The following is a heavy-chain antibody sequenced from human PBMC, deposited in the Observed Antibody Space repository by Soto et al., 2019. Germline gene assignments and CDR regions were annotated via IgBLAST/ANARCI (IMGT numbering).Heavy chain of an antibody. V-gene: IGHV1-2*04. D-gene: IGHD1-26*01. CDR2: INPNSGGT. CDR1: GYTFTGYY. J-gene: IGHJ4*02. CDR3: ARDPGGSYFAGFAY. Sequence: ASVKVSCKASGYTFTGYYMHWVRQAPGQGLEWMGWINPNSGGTNYAQKFQGWVTMTRDTSISTAYMELSRLRSDDTAVYYCARDPGGSYFAGFAYWGQGTLVTVSS.